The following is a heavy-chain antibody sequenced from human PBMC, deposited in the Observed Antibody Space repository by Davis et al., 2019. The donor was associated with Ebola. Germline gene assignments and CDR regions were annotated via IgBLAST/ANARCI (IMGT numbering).Heavy chain of an antibody. CDR1: GGSFSGYY. CDR2: INHSGST. Sequence: SETLSLTCAVYGGSFSGYYWSWIRQPPGKGLERIGEINHSGSTNYNPSLKSRVTISVDTSKNQFSLKLSSVTAADTAVYYCARGPSAVNFDYWGQGTLVTVSS. J-gene: IGHJ4*02. D-gene: IGHD2-2*01. V-gene: IGHV4-34*01. CDR3: ARGPSAVNFDY.